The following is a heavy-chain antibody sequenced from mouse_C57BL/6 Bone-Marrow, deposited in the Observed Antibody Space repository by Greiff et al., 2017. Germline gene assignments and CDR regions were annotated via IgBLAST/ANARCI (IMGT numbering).Heavy chain of an antibody. CDR3: ARRGYYGSSSPWFAY. J-gene: IGHJ3*01. D-gene: IGHD1-1*01. V-gene: IGHV1-64*01. Sequence: VQLQQPGAELVKPGALVKLSCKASGYTFTSYWMHWVKQRPGQGLEWIGMIHPNSGSTNYNEKFKSKATLTVDKSSSTAYMQLSSLTSEDSAVYYCARRGYYGSSSPWFAYWGQGTLVTVSA. CDR2: IHPNSGST. CDR1: GYTFTSYW.